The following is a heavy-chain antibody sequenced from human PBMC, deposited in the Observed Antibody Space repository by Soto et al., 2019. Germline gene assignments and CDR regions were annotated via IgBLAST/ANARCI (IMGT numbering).Heavy chain of an antibody. J-gene: IGHJ5*01. CDR2: ISAYNGNT. CDR3: FIDREYYGSSDWYDS. CDR1: GSTFTSYG. D-gene: IGHD3-10*01. Sequence: VKVSCKASGSTFTSYGISWVRQAPGQGLEWMGWISAYNGNTNYAQKLQGRVTMTTDTSTSTAYMELRSLRSDDTAVYYCFIDREYYGSSDWYDSWGQGSLVTVSS. V-gene: IGHV1-18*01.